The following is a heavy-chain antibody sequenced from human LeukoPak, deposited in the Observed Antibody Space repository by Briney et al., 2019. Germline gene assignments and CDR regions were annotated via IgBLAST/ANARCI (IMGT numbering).Heavy chain of an antibody. CDR1: GFTFRNFG. J-gene: IGHJ4*02. CDR3: ARDYKTGHTDY. V-gene: IGHV3-33*01. D-gene: IGHD3-10*01. CDR2: IWSEGTIQ. Sequence: GGSLRLSCTASGFTFRNFGFHRVRQAPGKGLEWLAVIWSEGTIQLYADSAKGRFTISKDDLKNTLYLQMNSLRVEDTAIYYCARDYKTGHTDYWGQGTLVTVSS.